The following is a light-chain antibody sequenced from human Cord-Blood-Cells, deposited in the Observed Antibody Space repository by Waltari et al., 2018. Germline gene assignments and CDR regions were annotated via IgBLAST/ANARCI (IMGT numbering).Light chain of an antibody. CDR1: SSDVGGYNY. Sequence: QSALTQPPSASGSPGQSVTISCTGTSSDVGGYNYVSWYQHHPGKAPTPMIYEVSKRPSGVPDRFSGSKSGNTASLTVSGLQAEDEADYYCSSYAGSNNWVFGGGTKLTVL. J-gene: IGLJ3*02. V-gene: IGLV2-8*01. CDR2: EVS. CDR3: SSYAGSNNWV.